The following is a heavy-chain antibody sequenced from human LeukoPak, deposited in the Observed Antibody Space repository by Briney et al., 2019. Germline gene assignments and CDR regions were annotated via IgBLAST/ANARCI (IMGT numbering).Heavy chain of an antibody. CDR1: GFTFSRYV. CDR2: ISSSGGTI. J-gene: IGHJ4*02. V-gene: IGHV3-64D*09. Sequence: GGSLRLSCSASGFTFSRYVMHWVRLAPGKGLEYVSGISSSGGTIYYADSVKGRFSISRDNSKNTLDLQMSSLRVEDTAVYYCASNPAGYGSGSYYSYYFDYWGQGTLVTVSS. CDR3: ASNPAGYGSGSYYSYYFDY. D-gene: IGHD3-10*01.